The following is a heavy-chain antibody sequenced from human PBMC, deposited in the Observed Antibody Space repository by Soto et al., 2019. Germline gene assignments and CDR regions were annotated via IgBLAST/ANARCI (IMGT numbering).Heavy chain of an antibody. Sequence: QVPLVQSWAEVKKPGSSVKVSCKASGGTFSSYAISWVRQAPGQGLEWMGGIIPIFGTANYAQKFQGRVTITADESTSTVYMELSSQRSEDTAVYYCARGEGVYSLTPKNGMECWGQGATVTVSS. CDR2: IIPIFGTA. D-gene: IGHD2-15*01. V-gene: IGHV1-69*01. CDR1: GGTFSSYA. J-gene: IGHJ6*02. CDR3: ARGEGVYSLTPKNGMEC.